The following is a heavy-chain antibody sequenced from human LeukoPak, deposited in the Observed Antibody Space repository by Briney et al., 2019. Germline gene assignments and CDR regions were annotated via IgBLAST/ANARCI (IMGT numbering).Heavy chain of an antibody. CDR3: ARGRITVVRGAPLWFDP. J-gene: IGHJ5*02. D-gene: IGHD3-10*01. V-gene: IGHV4-34*01. CDR1: GGSFSGYY. CDR2: INHSGST. Sequence: PSETLSLTCAVYGGSFSGYYWNWIRQPPGKGLEWIGEINHSGSTNYNSSLKSRVTISVDTSKNQFSLKLSSVTAADTAVYYCARGRITVVRGAPLWFDPWGQGTLVTVSS.